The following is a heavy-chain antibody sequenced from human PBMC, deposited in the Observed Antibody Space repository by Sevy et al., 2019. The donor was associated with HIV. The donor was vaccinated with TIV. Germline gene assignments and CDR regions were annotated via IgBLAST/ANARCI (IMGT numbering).Heavy chain of an antibody. CDR2: IIPIFGTA. V-gene: IGHV1-69*13. Sequence: ASVKVSCKASGGTFSSYAISWVRQAPGQVLESMGGIIPIFGTANYAQKFQGRVTITADESTSTAYMELSSLRSEDTAVYYCARGRQYYDFWSGYYTDNWFDPWGQGTLVTVSS. CDR3: ARGRQYYDFWSGYYTDNWFDP. CDR1: GGTFSSYA. D-gene: IGHD3-3*01. J-gene: IGHJ5*02.